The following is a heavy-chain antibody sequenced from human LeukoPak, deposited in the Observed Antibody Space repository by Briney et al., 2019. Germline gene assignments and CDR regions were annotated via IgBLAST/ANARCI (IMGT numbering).Heavy chain of an antibody. Sequence: SETLSLTCAVSGGSISSSNWWSWVRQPPGKGLEWIGEINHSGSTNYNPSLKSRVTISVDTSKNQFSLKLSSVTAADTAVYYCARDRAGQWLVRCDYWGQGTLVTVSS. J-gene: IGHJ4*02. CDR1: GGSISSSNW. V-gene: IGHV4-4*02. CDR3: ARDRAGQWLVRCDY. CDR2: INHSGST. D-gene: IGHD6-19*01.